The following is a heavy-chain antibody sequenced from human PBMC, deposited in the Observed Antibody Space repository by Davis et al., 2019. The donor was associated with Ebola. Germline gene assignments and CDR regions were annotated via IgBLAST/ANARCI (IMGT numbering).Heavy chain of an antibody. Sequence: AASVNVSCKASGYTFTSYGINWVRQAPGQGLEWVGWISAYNSKTNYAQKVQGRVTMTTDTSTSTAYMELRSLRSDDTAVYYCAGVGGYDNFDYWGQGTLVTVSS. V-gene: IGHV1-18*01. CDR1: GYTFTSYG. CDR3: AGVGGYDNFDY. D-gene: IGHD5-12*01. CDR2: ISAYNSKT. J-gene: IGHJ4*02.